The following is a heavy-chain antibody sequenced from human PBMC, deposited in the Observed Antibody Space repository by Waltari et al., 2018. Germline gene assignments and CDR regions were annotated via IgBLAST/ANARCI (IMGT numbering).Heavy chain of an antibody. J-gene: IGHJ3*02. D-gene: IGHD1-1*01. CDR1: GFPFSSYG. Sequence: EVQLVESGGGLVQPGGSLRLSWAASGFPFSSYGMYWVRQAPGKGLVWVSRITSDGSTMYADSVKGRFTISRDNAKKTVYLQMNSLRVEDTAVYYCARGGTGAFDIWGQGTKVTVSS. CDR3: ARGGTGAFDI. CDR2: ITSDGST. V-gene: IGHV3-74*03.